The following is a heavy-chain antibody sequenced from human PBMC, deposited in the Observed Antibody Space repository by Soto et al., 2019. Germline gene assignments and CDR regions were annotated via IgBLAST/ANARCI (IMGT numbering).Heavy chain of an antibody. CDR1: GGSFSGYY. D-gene: IGHD2-21*02. CDR2: INHSGST. V-gene: IGHV4-34*01. Sequence: QVQLQQWGAGLLKPSETLSLTCAVYGGSFSGYYWSWIRQPPGKGLEWIGEINHSGSTNYNPSLKSRVTISVDTSKNQFSLKLSSVTAADTAVYYCARGKVVTAIPYWFDPWGQGTLVTVSS. J-gene: IGHJ5*02. CDR3: ARGKVVTAIPYWFDP.